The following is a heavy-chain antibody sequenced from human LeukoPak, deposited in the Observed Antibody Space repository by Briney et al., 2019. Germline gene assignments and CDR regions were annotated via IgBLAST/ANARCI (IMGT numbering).Heavy chain of an antibody. CDR2: ISWNSGSI. Sequence: PGGSLRLSCAASGFTFDDYAMHWVRQAPGKGLEWVSGISWNSGSIGYADSVKGRFTISRDNAKNSLYLQMNSLRAEDTALYYCAKDDSMVRGVISDNWFDPWGQGTLVTVSS. J-gene: IGHJ5*02. CDR1: GFTFDDYA. D-gene: IGHD3-10*01. V-gene: IGHV3-9*01. CDR3: AKDDSMVRGVISDNWFDP.